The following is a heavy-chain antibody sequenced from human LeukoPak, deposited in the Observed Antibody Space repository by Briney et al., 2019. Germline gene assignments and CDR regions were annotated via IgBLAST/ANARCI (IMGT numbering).Heavy chain of an antibody. CDR1: GFTFSNYA. CDR2: ISYDGSNK. Sequence: PGGSLRLSCAPSGFTFSNYAMHWVRQAPGKGLEWVAVISYDGSNKYYADSVKGRFTISRDNSKNTLYLQMNSLRAEDTAVYYCARDYYDSSGYVYWGQGTLVTVSS. D-gene: IGHD3-22*01. J-gene: IGHJ4*02. CDR3: ARDYYDSSGYVY. V-gene: IGHV3-30*19.